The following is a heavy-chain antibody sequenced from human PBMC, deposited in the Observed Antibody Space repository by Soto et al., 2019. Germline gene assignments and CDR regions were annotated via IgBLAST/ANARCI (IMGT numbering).Heavy chain of an antibody. Sequence: EVQLLDSGGGLVQPGGSLRLSCEASGFTFSNYAMNWVRQATGKGLEWVLGISGGGDNTYYADSVKGRFTISRDNSKNTVFWQMNSLRAEYTAVYDCAKERLATGFEYWGQGTLVTVSS. CDR2: ISGGGDNT. CDR1: GFTFSNYA. J-gene: IGHJ4*02. CDR3: AKERLATGFEY. V-gene: IGHV3-23*01.